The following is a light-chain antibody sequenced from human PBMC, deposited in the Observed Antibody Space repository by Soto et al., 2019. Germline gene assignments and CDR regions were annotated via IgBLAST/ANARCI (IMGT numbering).Light chain of an antibody. CDR2: GVS. V-gene: IGLV2-14*01. Sequence: QSVLTQPASVSGSPGQSITISCTGTSSDVGGYDYVSWYQQYPGKAPKLMIYGVSYRPSGVSNRFSGSKSGNTASLTISGLQAEDEADYYCTSWTTRSTLDVFGTGTKLTVL. J-gene: IGLJ1*01. CDR1: SSDVGGYDY. CDR3: TSWTTRSTLDV.